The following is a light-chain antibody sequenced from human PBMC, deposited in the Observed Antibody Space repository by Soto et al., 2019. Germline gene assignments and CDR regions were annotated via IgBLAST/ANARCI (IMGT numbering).Light chain of an antibody. CDR3: QKYYRWPVT. V-gene: IGKV3-15*01. Sequence: IVVTQSPATLSVSPGERVTFSCKASLFIANHLAWYQHKPGQSHRLLIHAASTVAPGVPARFSGSWSGAEFTLAIDSLQSYDSAIYYCQKYYRWPVTFGGGTKVEIK. CDR2: AAS. CDR1: LFIANH. J-gene: IGKJ4*01.